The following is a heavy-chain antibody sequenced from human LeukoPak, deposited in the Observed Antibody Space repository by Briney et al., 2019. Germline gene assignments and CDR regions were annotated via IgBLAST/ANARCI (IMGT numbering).Heavy chain of an antibody. CDR2: IGGSGGSA. Sequence: GVPLILSCAACGFTFSSYAISWVRQAPGKGLEWVPAIGGSGGSAYYVDSMKGRFTISRDNSKNTLYLQMNSLRAEDTAVYYCAKEVDIVATSDFDYWGQGTLVTVSS. V-gene: IGHV3-23*01. CDR1: GFTFSSYA. D-gene: IGHD5-12*01. J-gene: IGHJ4*02. CDR3: AKEVDIVATSDFDY.